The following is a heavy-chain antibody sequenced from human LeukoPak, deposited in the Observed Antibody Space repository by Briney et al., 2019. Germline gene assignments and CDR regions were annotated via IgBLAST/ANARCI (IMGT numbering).Heavy chain of an antibody. V-gene: IGHV3-48*04. CDR1: GFTFSSYA. D-gene: IGHD5-12*01. CDR3: ARPVDYNAGDY. CDR2: ISSGSSSV. Sequence: GGSLRLSCAASGFTFSSYAMHWVRQAPGQGLEWVSYISSGSSSVYYADSVKGRFTISRDNAKNSLYLQMNSLRAEDTAVYYCARPVDYNAGDYWGQGTLVTVSS. J-gene: IGHJ4*02.